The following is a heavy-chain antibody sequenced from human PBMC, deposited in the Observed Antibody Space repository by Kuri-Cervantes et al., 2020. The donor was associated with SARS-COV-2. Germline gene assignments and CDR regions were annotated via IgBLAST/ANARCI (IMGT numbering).Heavy chain of an antibody. D-gene: IGHD2-2*02. CDR2: ISSSSSTI. J-gene: IGHJ4*02. CDR1: GFTFSSYS. Sequence: ETLSLTCAASGFTFSSYSMNWVRQAPGKGLEWVSYISSSSSTIYYADSVKSRFTISRDNAKNSLYLQMNSLRDEDTAVYYCARNGVIVPAAISDWNLGYWGQGTLVTVSS. CDR3: ARNGVIVPAAISDWNLGY. V-gene: IGHV3-48*02.